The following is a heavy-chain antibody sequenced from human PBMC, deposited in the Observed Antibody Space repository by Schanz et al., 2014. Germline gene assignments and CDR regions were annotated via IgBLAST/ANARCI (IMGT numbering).Heavy chain of an antibody. CDR2: ITYDGSNK. CDR3: AKRCSSTSCSHGAFDI. CDR1: GFTFSRHA. D-gene: IGHD2-2*01. V-gene: IGHV3-30*14. Sequence: QVQLVESGGGLVKPGGSLRLSCAASGFTFSRHAMHWVRQAAGKGLEWVAAITYDGSNKYYAESVKGRFTISRDNSKNTLYLQMNSLRDEDTAMYYCAKRCSSTSCSHGAFDIWGQGTMVTVSS. J-gene: IGHJ3*02.